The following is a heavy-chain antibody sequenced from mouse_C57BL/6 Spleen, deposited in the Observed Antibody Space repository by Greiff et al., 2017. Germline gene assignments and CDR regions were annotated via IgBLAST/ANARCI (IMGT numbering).Heavy chain of an antibody. CDR1: GYTFTSYW. V-gene: IGHV1-50*01. Sequence: QVQLQQPGAELVKPGASVKLSCKASGYTFTSYWMQWVKQRPGQGLEWIGELDPSDSYTNYNQKFKGKATLTVDTSSSTAYMQLSSLTSEDSAVYYCARRGAYYSNYRTLYYAMDYWGQGTSVTVSS. J-gene: IGHJ4*01. CDR2: LDPSDSYT. CDR3: ARRGAYYSNYRTLYYAMDY. D-gene: IGHD2-5*01.